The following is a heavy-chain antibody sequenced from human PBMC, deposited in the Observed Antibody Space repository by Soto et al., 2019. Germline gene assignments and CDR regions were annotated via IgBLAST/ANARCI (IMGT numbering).Heavy chain of an antibody. CDR3: ARKGSGWTFDY. CDR2: IWYDGSYK. Sequence: QVQLVESGGGVVQPGRSLRLSCAASGFTLSNYAMHWVRQAPGKGPEWVAVIWYDGSYKYYADSVKGRFTISRDSSKNTLYLQVNSLRADDTAMYYCARKGSGWTFDYWGQGTLVTVSS. CDR1: GFTLSNYA. J-gene: IGHJ4*02. D-gene: IGHD6-19*01. V-gene: IGHV3-33*01.